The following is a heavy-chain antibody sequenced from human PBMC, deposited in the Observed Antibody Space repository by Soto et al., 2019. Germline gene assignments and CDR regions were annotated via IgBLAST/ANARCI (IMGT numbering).Heavy chain of an antibody. J-gene: IGHJ4*02. CDR3: ARSVAVPGAHIDY. CDR1: GCSISGSY. Sequence: KTXETLSLTCSVSGCSISGSYWSWIRQSPGKGLEWLGYVYYTGSTNYSPSLRSRVSISVDTSKNEFSLRLSSVTAADTAVYFCARSVAVPGAHIDYWGQGTQVTVSS. D-gene: IGHD6-19*01. CDR2: VYYTGST. V-gene: IGHV4-59*01.